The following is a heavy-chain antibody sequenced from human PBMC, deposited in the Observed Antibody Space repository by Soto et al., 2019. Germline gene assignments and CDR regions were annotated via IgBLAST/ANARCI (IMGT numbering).Heavy chain of an antibody. D-gene: IGHD2-15*01. V-gene: IGHV4-31*03. J-gene: IGHJ4*02. CDR1: GGSISSGGYY. CDR3: ARAGSRVVASQN. CDR2: IYYSGST. Sequence: SETLSLTCTVSGGSISSGGYYWSWIRQHPGKGLEWIGYIYYSGSTYYNPSLKSRLTISLDTSKNQFSLNLTSVTAADTAVYYCARAGSRVVASQNWGQGTLVTVSS.